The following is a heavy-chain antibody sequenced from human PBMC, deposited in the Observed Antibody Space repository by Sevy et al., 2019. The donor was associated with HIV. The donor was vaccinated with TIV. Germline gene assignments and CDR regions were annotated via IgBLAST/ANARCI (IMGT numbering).Heavy chain of an antibody. V-gene: IGHV4-38-2*02. Sequence: SETLSLTCTVSGYSFSSIYYWGWIRQPPGKGLEWIGSVCHSGSTYYNPSLKSRVTISVDTSKNRFSLKVTSVTAADTAVYYCARDLGLGIQFDYWGQGALVTVSS. CDR1: GYSFSSIYY. D-gene: IGHD3-9*01. CDR3: ARDLGLGIQFDY. CDR2: VCHSGST. J-gene: IGHJ4*02.